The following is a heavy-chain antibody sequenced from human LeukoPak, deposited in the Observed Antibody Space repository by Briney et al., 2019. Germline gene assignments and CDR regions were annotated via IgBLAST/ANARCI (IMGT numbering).Heavy chain of an antibody. CDR2: IKQDGSEK. D-gene: IGHD7-27*01. V-gene: IGHV3-7*01. CDR3: ARSQLANWETFFDY. J-gene: IGHJ4*02. Sequence: GGSLRLSCAASGFTFSSYWMSWVRQAPGKGLEWVANIKQDGSEKYYVDSVKGRFTISRDNAKNSLYLQMNSLRAEDTAVYYCARSQLANWETFFDYWGQGTLVTVSS. CDR1: GFTFSSYW.